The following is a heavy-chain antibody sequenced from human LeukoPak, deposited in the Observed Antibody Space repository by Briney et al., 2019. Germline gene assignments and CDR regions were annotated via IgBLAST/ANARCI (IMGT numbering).Heavy chain of an antibody. CDR3: ARLGSAYPSSRVDR. CDR2: IYYSGST. D-gene: IGHD3-22*01. CDR1: GGSVSSSDYY. J-gene: IGHJ5*02. Sequence: PSETLSLTCTVSGGSVSSSDYYWGWIRQAPGKGLEWIGSIYYSGSTYYKSSLKSRVTIFIDTSNNRLSLRLSSVTAADTAVYYCARLGSAYPSSRVDRWGQGTLVTVSS. V-gene: IGHV4-39*01.